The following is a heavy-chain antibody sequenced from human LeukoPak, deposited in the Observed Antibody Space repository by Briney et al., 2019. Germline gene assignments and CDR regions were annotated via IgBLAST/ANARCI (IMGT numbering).Heavy chain of an antibody. J-gene: IGHJ4*02. Sequence: SETLSLTCAVYGGSFSGYYWSWIRQPPGKGLELIGEINHSGSTNYNPSLKNRVTISVDTSKNQFSLKLSSVTAADTAVYYCARVGRITMVRGVLYYFDYWGQGTLVTVSS. D-gene: IGHD3-10*01. CDR3: ARVGRITMVRGVLYYFDY. V-gene: IGHV4-34*01. CDR1: GGSFSGYY. CDR2: INHSGST.